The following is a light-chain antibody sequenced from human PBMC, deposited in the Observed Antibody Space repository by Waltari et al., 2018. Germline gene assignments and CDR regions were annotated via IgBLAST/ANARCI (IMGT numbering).Light chain of an antibody. Sequence: QLVLTQSPSASASLGASVKLTCTLSSGHSSNIIAWLQQQPEKGPRSLMKVNSDGSHSKGDDIPDRFSGSSSGAERYLTISSLQSEDEADYYCETGGHGTWVFGGGTKLTVL. J-gene: IGLJ3*02. CDR3: ETGGHGTWV. CDR1: SGHSSNI. V-gene: IGLV4-69*01. CDR2: VNSDGSH.